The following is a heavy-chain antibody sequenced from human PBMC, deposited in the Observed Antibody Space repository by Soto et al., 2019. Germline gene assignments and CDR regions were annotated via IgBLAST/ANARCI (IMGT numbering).Heavy chain of an antibody. D-gene: IGHD4-17*01. V-gene: IGHV3-11*06. CDR2: ISSSSSSYI. Sequence: GGSLRLSCAASGFTFSDYYMSWIRQAPGKGLEWVSYISSSSSSYIYYADSVKGRFTISRDNAKNSLYLQMNSLRAEDTAVYYCARKMTTGNLCAFDIWGQGTMVTVSS. J-gene: IGHJ3*02. CDR1: GFTFSDYY. CDR3: ARKMTTGNLCAFDI.